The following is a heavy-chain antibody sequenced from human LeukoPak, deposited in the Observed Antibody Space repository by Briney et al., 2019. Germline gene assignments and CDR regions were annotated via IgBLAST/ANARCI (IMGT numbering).Heavy chain of an antibody. V-gene: IGHV1-3*01. CDR1: GYTFTSYT. J-gene: IGHJ6*03. CDR2: INAGNGNT. D-gene: IGHD2-2*01. CDR3: ARGYQYCSSTSCYYYYMDV. Sequence: ASVKVSCKASGYTFTSYTIHWVRQAPGQRLEWMGWINAGNGNTDYSQKFQGRVTITADESTSTAYMELSSLRSEDTAVYYCARGYQYCSSTSCYYYYMDVWGKGTTVAVSS.